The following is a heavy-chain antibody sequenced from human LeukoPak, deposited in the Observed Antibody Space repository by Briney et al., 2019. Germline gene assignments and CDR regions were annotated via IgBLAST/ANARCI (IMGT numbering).Heavy chain of an antibody. D-gene: IGHD3-22*01. V-gene: IGHV1-2*02. J-gene: IGHJ4*02. Sequence: ASVKVSCKASGYTFTGYYMHWVRQAPGQGLEWMGWINPNSGGTNYAQKFQGRVTMTRDTSISTAYVELSRLRSDDTAVYYCARVRAYYDSSGSFDYWGQGTLVTVSS. CDR1: GYTFTGYY. CDR2: INPNSGGT. CDR3: ARVRAYYDSSGSFDY.